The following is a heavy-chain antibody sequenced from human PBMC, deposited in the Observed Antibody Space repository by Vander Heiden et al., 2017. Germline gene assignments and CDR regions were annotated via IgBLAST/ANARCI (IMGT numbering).Heavy chain of an antibody. CDR1: GFSLSTSGVG. V-gene: IGHV2-5*01. D-gene: IGHD1-26*01. CDR3: AHRRGLGWGLR. J-gene: IGHJ4*02. Sequence: QITLKESGPTLVKPTQTLTLTCTFSGFSLSTSGVGVGWIRQPPGKALEWLALIYWNDEKRDSPSLKSRLTITKDTSKNQVVITMTKMDPVDTATYYCAHRRGLGWGLRWGQGTLVTVYS. CDR2: IYWNDEK.